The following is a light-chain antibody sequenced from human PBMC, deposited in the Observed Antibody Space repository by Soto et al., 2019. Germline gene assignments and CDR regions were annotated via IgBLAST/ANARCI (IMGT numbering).Light chain of an antibody. J-gene: IGKJ1*01. Sequence: AIQMTQSPSSLSASVGDRVTITCRASQGIRNDVGWYQQKPGKAPELLIYAASSLQTGVPSRFSGSGSGTDFTLTISSLQPEDFATYYCLQDYSYPRTFGQGTKGDIK. CDR1: QGIRND. V-gene: IGKV1-6*01. CDR2: AAS. CDR3: LQDYSYPRT.